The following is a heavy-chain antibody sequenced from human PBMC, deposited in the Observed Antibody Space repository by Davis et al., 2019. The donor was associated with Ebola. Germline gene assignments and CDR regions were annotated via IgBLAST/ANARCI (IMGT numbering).Heavy chain of an antibody. CDR1: GYTFTSYD. J-gene: IGHJ6*02. Sequence: ASVKVSCKASGYTFTSYDINWVRQATGQGLEWMGWMNPNSGNTGYAQKFQGRVTMTRNTSISTAYMELSSLRSEDTAVYYCAGICGDYYYYYGMDVWGQGTTVTVSS. D-gene: IGHD4-17*01. V-gene: IGHV1-8*01. CDR2: MNPNSGNT. CDR3: AGICGDYYYYYGMDV.